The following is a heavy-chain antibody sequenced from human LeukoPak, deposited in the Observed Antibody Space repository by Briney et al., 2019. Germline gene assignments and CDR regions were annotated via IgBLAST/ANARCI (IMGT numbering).Heavy chain of an antibody. D-gene: IGHD6-13*01. V-gene: IGHV4-31*03. CDR1: GGSISRGGYY. CDR2: IYYSGST. J-gene: IGHJ3*02. CDR3: ARDVISSSWYLLDGGPSDAFDI. Sequence: SETLSLTCTVSGGSISRGGYYWSWIRQHPGKGLEWIGYIYYSGSTYYNPSLKSRVTISVDPSKTQFSLKLSSVTAADTAVYYCARDVISSSWYLLDGGPSDAFDIWGQGTMVTVSS.